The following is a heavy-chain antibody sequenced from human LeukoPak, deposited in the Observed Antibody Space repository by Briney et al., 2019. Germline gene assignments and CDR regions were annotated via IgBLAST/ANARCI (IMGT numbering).Heavy chain of an antibody. CDR2: IRYDGSNK. CDR3: AKDLYGGIVALDY. Sequence: PGGSLRLSCALSVITFSSYGMHWVRQAPGKGLEWLAFIRYDGSNKYYADSVKGRFTISRDNSKNTLYLQMNSLRAEDTAVYYCAKDLYGGIVALDYWGQGTLVTVSS. D-gene: IGHD4-23*01. V-gene: IGHV3-30*02. J-gene: IGHJ4*02. CDR1: VITFSSYG.